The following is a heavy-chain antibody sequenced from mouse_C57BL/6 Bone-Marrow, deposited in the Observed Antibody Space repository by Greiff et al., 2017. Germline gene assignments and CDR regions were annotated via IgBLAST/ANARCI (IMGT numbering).Heavy chain of an antibody. D-gene: IGHD1-1*01. CDR3: TTHYGSSYYFDY. Sequence: VQLQQSGAELVRPGASVKLSCTASGFNIKDDYMHWVKQRPEQGLEWIGWIDPENGDTEYASKFQGKATITADTSSNTAYLKLSSLTSEDTAVYYCTTHYGSSYYFDYWGQGTTLTVSS. V-gene: IGHV14-4*01. CDR1: GFNIKDDY. J-gene: IGHJ2*01. CDR2: IDPENGDT.